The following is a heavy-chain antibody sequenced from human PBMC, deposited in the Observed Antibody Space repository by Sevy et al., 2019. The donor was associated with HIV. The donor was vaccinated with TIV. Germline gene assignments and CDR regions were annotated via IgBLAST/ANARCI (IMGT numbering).Heavy chain of an antibody. CDR1: GFTFRDYF. CDR2: ISSANSAT. Sequence: GGSLRLSCEASGFTFRDYFMSWIRQAPGKGLEWISYISSANSATHYAESVKGRFAISRDNAKKSLYLQMNSLKAEDTAVYFCVGRRYSSGHSWSYSFEYWGQGARVTVSS. V-gene: IGHV3-11*01. CDR3: VGRRYSSGHSWSYSFEY. J-gene: IGHJ4*02. D-gene: IGHD5-18*01.